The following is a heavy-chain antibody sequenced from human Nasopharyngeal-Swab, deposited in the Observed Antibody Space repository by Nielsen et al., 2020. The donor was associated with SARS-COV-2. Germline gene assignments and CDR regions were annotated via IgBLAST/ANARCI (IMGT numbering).Heavy chain of an antibody. V-gene: IGHV4-34*01. J-gene: IGHJ4*02. CDR3: ARGRIAAAGHRLYYFDY. Sequence: WIRQPQGKGLEWIGEINHSGSTNYNPSLKSRVTISVDTSKNQFSLKLSSVTAADTAVYYCARGRIAAAGHRLYYFDYWGQGTLVTVSS. CDR2: INHSGST. D-gene: IGHD6-13*01.